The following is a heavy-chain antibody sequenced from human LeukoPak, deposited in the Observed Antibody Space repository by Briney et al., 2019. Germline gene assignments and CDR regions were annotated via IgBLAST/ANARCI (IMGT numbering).Heavy chain of an antibody. CDR1: GGSFSGYY. CDR2: INHSGST. D-gene: IGHD2-2*01. V-gene: IGHV4-34*01. CDR3: ARWRLAGYCSSTSCYRYYYYGMDV. Sequence: SETLSLTCAVYGGSFSGYYWSWIRQPPGKGQEWSGEINHSGSTNYNPSLKSRVTISVDTSKNQFSLKLSSVTAADTAVYYCARWRLAGYCSSTSCYRYYYYGMDVWGKGTTVTVSS. J-gene: IGHJ6*04.